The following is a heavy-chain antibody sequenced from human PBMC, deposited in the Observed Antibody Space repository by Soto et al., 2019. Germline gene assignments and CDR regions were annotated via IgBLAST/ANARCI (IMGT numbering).Heavy chain of an antibody. V-gene: IGHV1-46*03. J-gene: IGHJ5*01. CDR1: GYTFTSYY. Sequence: ASVKVSCKASGYTFTSYYLKWVRPAPGQGIEWMGIINPSGGSTSYAQKFQGRVTMTRDTSTSAVYMELSSLRSEDTSVYYCSIDLGTLCGDSGGFDSWGQGTLDIVSS. D-gene: IGHD6-13*01. CDR3: SIDLGTLCGDSGGFDS. CDR2: INPSGGST.